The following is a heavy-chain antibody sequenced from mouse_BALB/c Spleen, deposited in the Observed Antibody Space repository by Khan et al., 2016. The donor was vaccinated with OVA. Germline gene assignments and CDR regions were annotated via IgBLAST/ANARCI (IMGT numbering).Heavy chain of an antibody. D-gene: IGHD1-1*02. CDR3: ARSYGGDFDY. V-gene: IGHV3-2*02. J-gene: IGHJ2*01. CDR2: ISYSGNT. CDR1: GYSITSDYA. Sequence: EVQLQESGPGLVKPSQSLSLTCTVTGYSITSDYAWNWIRQFPGNKLEWMGHISYSGNTKYNPSLKSRISITRDTSKNQFFLQLNSVTTEDTATDYCARSYGGDFDYWGQGTTLTVSS.